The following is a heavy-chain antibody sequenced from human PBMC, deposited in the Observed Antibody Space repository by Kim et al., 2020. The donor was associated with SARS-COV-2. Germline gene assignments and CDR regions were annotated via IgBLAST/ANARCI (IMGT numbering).Heavy chain of an antibody. Sequence: SETLSLTCTVSGASISSYHWSWIRQPAGKGLEWIGRVYSSANTIYNPSLKSRVTMSLDTSNNQLSLKLSSVTAADTAVYYCAKGKASNSANSGSFKDNW. CDR1: GASISSYH. V-gene: IGHV4-4*07. CDR3: AKGKASNSANSGSFKDNW. CDR2: VYSSANT. D-gene: IGHD3-22*01. J-gene: IGHJ5*01.